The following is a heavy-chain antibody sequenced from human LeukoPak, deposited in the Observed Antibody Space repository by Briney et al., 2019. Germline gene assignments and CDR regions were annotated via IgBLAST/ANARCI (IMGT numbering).Heavy chain of an antibody. V-gene: IGHV3-30*04. CDR3: ARDRASGSPAGFDY. D-gene: IGHD3-10*01. J-gene: IGHJ4*02. CDR2: ISYDGSNK. CDR1: GFTFSSFA. Sequence: GGSLRLSCAASGFTFSSFAMHWVRQAPGKGLEWVAVISYDGSNKYYADSVKGRFTISRDNSKNTLYLQMSSLRAEDTAVFYCARDRASGSPAGFDYWGQGTLVTVSS.